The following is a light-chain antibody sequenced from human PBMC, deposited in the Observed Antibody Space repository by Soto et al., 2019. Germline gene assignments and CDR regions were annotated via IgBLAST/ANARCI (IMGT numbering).Light chain of an antibody. Sequence: EIVMTQSPATLSASPGERVTLSCRASQNLYSNLAWYQQKPGQAPRLLIHGASIRATGVPARFSGSESGTEVTLTISSQESEDCAVYYCQQYNHWLGTCGQGTRVEIK. CDR2: GAS. CDR1: QNLYSN. CDR3: QQYNHWLGT. J-gene: IGKJ1*01. V-gene: IGKV3-15*01.